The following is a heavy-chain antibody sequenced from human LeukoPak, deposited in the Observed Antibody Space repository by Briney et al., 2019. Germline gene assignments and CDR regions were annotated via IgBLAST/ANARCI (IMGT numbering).Heavy chain of an antibody. D-gene: IGHD3-22*01. V-gene: IGHV4-59*08. J-gene: IGHJ4*02. CDR1: GGSISSYF. CDR3: ARQGVSSYQYYFDY. Sequence: SETLSLTCTVSGGSISSYFWSWIRQTPGKGLEWIGDIHYSGSTNYSPSLKSRVTISVDTSKNQFSLKLTSVTAADTAVYYCARQGVSSYQYYFDYWGQGTLVTVSS. CDR2: IHYSGST.